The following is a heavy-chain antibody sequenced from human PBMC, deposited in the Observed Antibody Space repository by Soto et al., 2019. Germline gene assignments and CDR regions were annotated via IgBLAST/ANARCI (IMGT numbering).Heavy chain of an antibody. CDR2: INSDGSRT. D-gene: IGHD2-2*01. CDR3: ARDLSSCSSARCYSFYYGMDL. CDR1: GFNFSRFW. Sequence: PGGSLRLSCTASGFNFSRFWSHWVRQVPGRGLVWVSHINSDGSRTSYADSVKGRFTISRDNAKNTLFSQMNSLRAEDTAVYYCARDLSSCSSARCYSFYYGMDLWGQGTTGTVSS. V-gene: IGHV3-74*01. J-gene: IGHJ6*02.